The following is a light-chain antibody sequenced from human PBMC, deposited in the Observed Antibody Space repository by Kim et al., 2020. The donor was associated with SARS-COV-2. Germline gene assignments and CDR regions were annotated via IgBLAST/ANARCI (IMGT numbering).Light chain of an antibody. CDR1: SNNVGNQG. V-gene: IGLV10-54*04. Sequence: QAGLTQPPSVSKGLRQTATLTCTGNSNNVGNQGAAWLQQHQGHPPKLLSYRNNNRPSGISERFSASRSGNTASLTITGLKPEDEADYYCSAWDSSLSVWVFGGGTQLTVL. CDR3: SAWDSSLSVWV. J-gene: IGLJ3*02. CDR2: RNN.